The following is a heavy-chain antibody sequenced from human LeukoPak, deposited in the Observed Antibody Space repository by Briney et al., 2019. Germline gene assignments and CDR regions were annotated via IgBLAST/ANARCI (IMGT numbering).Heavy chain of an antibody. V-gene: IGHV3-11*06. CDR1: GFTFSDYY. Sequence: PGRSLRLSCAASGFTFSDYYMNWIGQAPGKGLGWVGYISHTTYTIYADSVKGRFTISRDNAKHSLSPQMHRLTPEDTAVYYCARDRSSRGRVDYWGQGPLVTVSS. J-gene: IGHJ4*02. D-gene: IGHD6-13*01. CDR3: ARDRSSRGRVDY. CDR2: ISHTTYT.